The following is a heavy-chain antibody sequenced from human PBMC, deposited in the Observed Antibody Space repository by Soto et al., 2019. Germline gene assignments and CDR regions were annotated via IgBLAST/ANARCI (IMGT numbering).Heavy chain of an antibody. CDR3: ERDGGATADIRTYGMDV. J-gene: IGHJ6*02. Sequence: QVQLVQSGAEVKKPGASVKVSCKASGYTFTSYGISWVRQTPGQGLEWMGWISAYNGNANHAQKLQGRPTMNTDTSTSTTDMEMRRLRPDDTAVYYCERDGGATADIRTYGMDVWGQGTTVTVSS. V-gene: IGHV1-18*01. D-gene: IGHD6-13*01. CDR1: GYTFTSYG. CDR2: ISAYNGNA.